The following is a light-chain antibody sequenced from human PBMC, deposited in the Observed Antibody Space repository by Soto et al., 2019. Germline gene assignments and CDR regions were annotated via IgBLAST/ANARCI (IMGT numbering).Light chain of an antibody. CDR2: GAS. Sequence: ETVMTQSPATLSVSPGERATLSCRASQSVSRNLAWYQQKRGQAPRLLLYGASTRATGIPARFSGSGSGTEFTLTISSLQSEDFAVYYCHQYNNWPRAFGGGTKVEIK. V-gene: IGKV3-15*01. CDR3: HQYNNWPRA. CDR1: QSVSRN. J-gene: IGKJ4*01.